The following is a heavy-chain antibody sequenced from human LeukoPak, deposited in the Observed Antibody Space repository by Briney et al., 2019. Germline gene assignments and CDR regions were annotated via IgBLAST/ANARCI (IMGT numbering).Heavy chain of an antibody. CDR3: AKDLGFDSSGYYPGY. CDR1: GFTFSSYA. J-gene: IGHJ4*02. V-gene: IGHV3-23*01. CDR2: ISGSGGST. Sequence: PGGSLRLSCAASGFTFSSYAMSRVRQAPGKGLEWVSAISGSGGSTYYADSVKGRFTISRDNSKNTLYLQMNSLRAEDTAVYYCAKDLGFDSSGYYPGYWGQGTLVTVSS. D-gene: IGHD3-22*01.